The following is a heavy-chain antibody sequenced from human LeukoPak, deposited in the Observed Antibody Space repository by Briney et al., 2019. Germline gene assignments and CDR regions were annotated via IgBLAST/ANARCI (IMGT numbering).Heavy chain of an antibody. D-gene: IGHD3-22*01. CDR2: ISHSGST. CDR3: ARQSISGSSLSYFDY. CDR1: GGSISSYY. J-gene: IGHJ4*02. V-gene: IGHV4-59*08. Sequence: SETLSLTCTVSGGSISSYYWSWIRQPPGKGVEWIGYISHSGSTNYNPSLKSRVTISVDTSKNQSSLKLTSVTAADAAVYYCARQSISGSSLSYFDYWGQGTLVNVSS.